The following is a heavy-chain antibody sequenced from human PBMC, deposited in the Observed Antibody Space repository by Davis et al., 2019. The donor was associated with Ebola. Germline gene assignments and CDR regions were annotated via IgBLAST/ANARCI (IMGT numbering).Heavy chain of an antibody. J-gene: IGHJ4*02. CDR3: ARGPTAAGTFDY. D-gene: IGHD6-13*01. CDR1: GYTFTSYG. Sequence: AASVKVSCKASGYTFTSYGISWVRQAPGQGLEWMGWISAYNGNTNYAQKLQGRVTITADESTSTAYMELSSLRSEDTAVYYCARGPTAAGTFDYWGQGTLVTVSS. CDR2: ISAYNGNT. V-gene: IGHV1-18*01.